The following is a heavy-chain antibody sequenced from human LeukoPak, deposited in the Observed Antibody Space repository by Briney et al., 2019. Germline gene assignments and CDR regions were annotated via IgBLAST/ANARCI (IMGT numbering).Heavy chain of an antibody. CDR1: GFTFSSYG. Sequence: GGSLRLSCAASGFTFSSYGMHWARQAPGKGLEWVALIRYDGSNKYYADSVKGRFTISRDNSKNTLYLQMNSLRAEDTAVYYCAKVFVGAPSPANDAFDIWGQGTMVTVSS. D-gene: IGHD1-26*01. CDR3: AKVFVGAPSPANDAFDI. J-gene: IGHJ3*02. CDR2: IRYDGSNK. V-gene: IGHV3-30*02.